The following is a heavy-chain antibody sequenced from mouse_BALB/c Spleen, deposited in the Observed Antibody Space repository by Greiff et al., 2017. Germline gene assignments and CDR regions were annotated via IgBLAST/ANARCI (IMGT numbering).Heavy chain of an antibody. CDR2: INPSNGRT. J-gene: IGHJ3*01. CDR1: GYTFTSYW. CDR3: AQINWDGGFAY. D-gene: IGHD4-1*02. V-gene: IGHV1S81*02. Sequence: VQLQQPGAELVKPGASVKLSCKASGYTFTSYWMHWVKQRPGQGLEWIGEINPSNGRTNYNEKFKSKATLTVDKSSSTAYMQLSSLTSEDSAVYYCAQINWDGGFAYWGQGTLVTVSA.